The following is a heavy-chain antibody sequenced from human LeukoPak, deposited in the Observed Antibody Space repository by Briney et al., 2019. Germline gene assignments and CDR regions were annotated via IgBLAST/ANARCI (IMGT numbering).Heavy chain of an antibody. Sequence: GRSLRLSCAASGFTFSSYAMHWVRQAPGKGLEWVAVISYDGSNKYYADSVKGRFTISRDNSKNTLYLQMNSLRAEDTAVYYCARDRRYYYGSGSYWFYFDYWGQGTLVTVSS. CDR2: ISYDGSNK. CDR1: GFTFSSYA. CDR3: ARDRRYYYGSGSYWFYFDY. J-gene: IGHJ4*02. D-gene: IGHD3-10*01. V-gene: IGHV3-30-3*01.